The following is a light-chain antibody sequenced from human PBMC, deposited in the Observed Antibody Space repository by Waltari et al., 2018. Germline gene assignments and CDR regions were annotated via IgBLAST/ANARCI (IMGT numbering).Light chain of an antibody. J-gene: IGLJ1*01. CDR3: CSYAGSSTYV. CDR1: NSDGGNDNS. Sequence: ALTQPASVSGSPGQPITISCTGTNSDGGNDNSVPWYQQHPGKAPNLMLYDVNKWPSGVSTRFAGSKSGNTASLIISGRQADDEADYFCCSYAGSSTYVYGTGTKVTVL. V-gene: IGLV2-23*02. CDR2: DVN.